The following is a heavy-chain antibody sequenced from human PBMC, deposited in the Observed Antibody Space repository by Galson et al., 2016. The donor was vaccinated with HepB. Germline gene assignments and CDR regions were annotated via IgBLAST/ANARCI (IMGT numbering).Heavy chain of an antibody. CDR2: ISAYNGNT. CDR1: GYTFPSYG. CDR3: ARHRGSKYAMDV. Sequence: SVKVSCKASGYTFPSYGISWVRQAPGQGLEWMGWISAYNGNTNYAQNLQGRVSMTTDTSTSTAYMELRSLRSDDTAVYYCARHRGSKYAMDVWAKGPRSPSP. V-gene: IGHV1-18*01. J-gene: IGHJ6*02. D-gene: IGHD1-26*01.